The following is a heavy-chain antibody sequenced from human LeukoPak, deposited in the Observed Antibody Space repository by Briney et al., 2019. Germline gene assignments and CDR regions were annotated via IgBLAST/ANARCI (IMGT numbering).Heavy chain of an antibody. CDR2: IYYSGST. D-gene: IGHD3-22*01. J-gene: IGHJ4*02. CDR3: ATSDSSGYYFDY. Sequence: SETLSLTCTVSGGSISSSSYYWGWIRQPPGKGLEWIGSIYYSGSTYYNPSLKSRVTISVDTSKNQFSLKLISVTAADTAVYYCATSDSSGYYFDYWGQGTLVTVSS. V-gene: IGHV4-39*07. CDR1: GGSISSSSYY.